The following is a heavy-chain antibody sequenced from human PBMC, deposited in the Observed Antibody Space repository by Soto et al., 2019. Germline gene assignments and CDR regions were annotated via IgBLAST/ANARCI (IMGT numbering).Heavy chain of an antibody. CDR1: ELSSSNHA. CDR3: ASGGLHGYTNGGLSYFHS. J-gene: IGHJ4*02. Sequence: EVHLLESGGGLVQPGGSLRLSCAASELSSSNHAMTWVRQAPGKGLEWVSGISGTDGGAYYADSVKGRFTISRDNSRSTLYVQRNSLRVEDTAVYYCASGGLHGYTNGGLSYFHSWGQGTRVTVSS. CDR2: ISGTDGGA. V-gene: IGHV3-23*01. D-gene: IGHD5-18*01.